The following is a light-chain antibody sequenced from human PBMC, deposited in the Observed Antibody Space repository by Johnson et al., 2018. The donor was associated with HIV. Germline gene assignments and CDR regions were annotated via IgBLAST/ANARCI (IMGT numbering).Light chain of an antibody. J-gene: IGLJ1*01. CDR1: SSNIGNNY. CDR2: DNN. CDR3: GTWDSSLSIGGG. V-gene: IGLV1-51*01. Sequence: QSVLTQPPSVSAAPGQKVTISCSGSSSNIGNNYVSWYQQLPGTAPKLLIYDNNKRPSGIPDRFSGSKSGTSATLGITGLQTGDEADYYCGTWDSSLSIGGGFESATNVTVL.